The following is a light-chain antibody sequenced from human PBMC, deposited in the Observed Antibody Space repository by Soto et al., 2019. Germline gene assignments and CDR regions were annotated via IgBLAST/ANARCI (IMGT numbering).Light chain of an antibody. V-gene: IGKV3-20*01. J-gene: IGKJ1*01. Sequence: ETVMTQSPGTLSLSPGERATLSCRASQTVNGNSLGWYQQKPGQAPRLLIYDASSRATGSPDRFSGSGSGTDCTLTISRLESEDFAVYYWQQCGSLPETFGQGTRVDIK. CDR2: DAS. CDR1: QTVNGNS. CDR3: QQCGSLPET.